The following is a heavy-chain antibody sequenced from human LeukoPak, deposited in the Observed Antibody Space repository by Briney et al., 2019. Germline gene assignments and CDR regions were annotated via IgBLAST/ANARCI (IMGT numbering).Heavy chain of an antibody. D-gene: IGHD6-13*01. Sequence: ASVKVSCKASGYTFTGYYMHWVRQAPGQGLEWMGWTNPNSGGTNYAQKFQGRVTMTRDTSISTAYMELSRLRSDDTAVYYCARGKWYSSSWYCDYWGQGTLVTVSS. J-gene: IGHJ4*02. CDR3: ARGKWYSSSWYCDY. CDR2: TNPNSGGT. V-gene: IGHV1-2*02. CDR1: GYTFTGYY.